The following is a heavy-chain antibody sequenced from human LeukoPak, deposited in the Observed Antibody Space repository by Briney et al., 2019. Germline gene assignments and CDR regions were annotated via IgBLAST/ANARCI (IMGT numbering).Heavy chain of an antibody. CDR1: GGSVSSGSYY. Sequence: PSETLSLTCTVSGGSVSSGSYYWSWIRQPPGKGLEWIGYIYYSGSTNYNPSLKSRVTISVDTSKNQFSLKLSSVTAADTAVYYCARLTTMIVAVDYWGQGTLVTVSS. J-gene: IGHJ4*02. CDR3: ARLTTMIVAVDY. CDR2: IYYSGST. D-gene: IGHD3-22*01. V-gene: IGHV4-61*01.